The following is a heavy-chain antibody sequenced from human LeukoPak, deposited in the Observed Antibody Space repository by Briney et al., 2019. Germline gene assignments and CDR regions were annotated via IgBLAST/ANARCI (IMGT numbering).Heavy chain of an antibody. J-gene: IGHJ3*02. Sequence: GGSLRLSCAASGFTFSSYSMNWVRQAPGKGLEWVSSISTSSSYIYYADSVKGRFTISRDNAKNSLYLQMNSLRAEDTAVYYCARGQVTAVTGLASFDIWGQGTTVTVSS. V-gene: IGHV3-21*01. CDR1: GFTFSSYS. CDR2: ISTSSSYI. D-gene: IGHD4-17*01. CDR3: ARGQVTAVTGLASFDI.